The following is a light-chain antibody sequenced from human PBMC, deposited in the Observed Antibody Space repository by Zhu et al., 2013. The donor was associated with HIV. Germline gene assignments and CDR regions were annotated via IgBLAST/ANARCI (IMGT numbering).Light chain of an antibody. CDR2: DIS. CDR1: QSVRST. J-gene: IGKJ1*01. CDR3: QQYNNGRT. V-gene: IGKV3-15*01. Sequence: EIVLTQSPGTLSLSPGERATLSCRASQSVRSTSLAWYQQKPGQAPRLPIYDISTRATGIPARFSGSGSATEFTLTISSLQSEDFAVYYCQQYNNGRTFGQGTKVEIK.